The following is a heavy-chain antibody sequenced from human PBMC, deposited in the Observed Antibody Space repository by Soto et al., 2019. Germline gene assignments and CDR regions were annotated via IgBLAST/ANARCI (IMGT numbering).Heavy chain of an antibody. V-gene: IGHV1-18*01. CDR1: GYNFANYG. D-gene: IGHD4-17*01. CDR2: IHSFYADP. CDR3: ARDRAYGDVGDVCDI. Sequence: GPSLKVSFKASGYNFANYGISWARLAPRQGLEWMGWIHSFYADPHYAQKLQGRVTMTIDTSTSTAYMELRSLRSDDTAIYFCARDRAYGDVGDVCDIWGQGTMVTVSS. J-gene: IGHJ3*02.